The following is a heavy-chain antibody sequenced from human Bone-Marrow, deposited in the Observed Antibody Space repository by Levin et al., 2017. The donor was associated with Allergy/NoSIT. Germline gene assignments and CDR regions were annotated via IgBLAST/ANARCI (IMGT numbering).Heavy chain of an antibody. J-gene: IGHJ6*03. V-gene: IGHV4-59*02. CDR1: GFSVSRTF. CDR2: IDYSGST. Sequence: ESLKISCAVSGFSVSRTFMIWVRQAPGKGLEWIGNIDYSGSTNYNPSLKSRVTISSDTSKNQLSLELRSVTAADTAVYYCAREFDYYYYMDVWGKGTALTVS. CDR3: AREFDYYYYMDV.